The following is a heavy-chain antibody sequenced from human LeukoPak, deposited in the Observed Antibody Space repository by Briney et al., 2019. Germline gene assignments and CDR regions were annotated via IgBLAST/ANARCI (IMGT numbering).Heavy chain of an antibody. D-gene: IGHD3-22*01. J-gene: IGHJ4*02. Sequence: ASVKVSCKASGYTFTNYYMHWVRQAPGQGLEWMAIINPSGGSTSYEQKFQGRVTMTRDTSTSTVYMELSSLRSEDTAVYYCARETPFYDSSGYRGDFDYWGQGTLVTVSS. CDR1: GYTFTNYY. V-gene: IGHV1-46*01. CDR2: INPSGGST. CDR3: ARETPFYDSSGYRGDFDY.